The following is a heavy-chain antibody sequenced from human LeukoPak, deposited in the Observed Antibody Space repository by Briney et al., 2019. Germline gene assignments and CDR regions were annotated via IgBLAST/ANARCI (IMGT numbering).Heavy chain of an antibody. D-gene: IGHD3-22*01. Sequence: ASVKVSCKASGYTFTSYGISWVRQAPGQGLEWMGWISAYNGNTNYAQKLQGRVTMTTDTSTSTAYMELRSLRSDDTAVYYCARVYDSSGYYSGDAFDIWGQGTMVTVSS. CDR2: ISAYNGNT. J-gene: IGHJ3*02. CDR3: ARVYDSSGYYSGDAFDI. V-gene: IGHV1-18*01. CDR1: GYTFTSYG.